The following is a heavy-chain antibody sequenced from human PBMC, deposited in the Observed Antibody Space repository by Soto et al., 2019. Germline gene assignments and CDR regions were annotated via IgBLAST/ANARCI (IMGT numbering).Heavy chain of an antibody. CDR3: ASSICSSTSCQNRFYFDY. D-gene: IGHD2-2*01. Sequence: EVQLVESGGGLVKPGGSLRLSCAASGFTFSSYTMNWVRQAPGKGLEWVSSISSGNSYIYYADSVRGRFTISRDNAKNSLYLQMNSLGAEDTAVYYCASSICSSTSCQNRFYFDYWGQGTLVTVSS. V-gene: IGHV3-21*01. CDR2: ISSGNSYI. CDR1: GFTFSSYT. J-gene: IGHJ4*02.